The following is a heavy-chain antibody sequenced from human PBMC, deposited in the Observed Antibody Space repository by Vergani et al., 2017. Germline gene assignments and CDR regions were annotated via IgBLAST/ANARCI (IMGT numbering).Heavy chain of an antibody. CDR1: GFTFSGSA. CDR3: TSSKVYDSSG. D-gene: IGHD3-22*01. J-gene: IGHJ4*02. CDR2: IRSKANSYAT. V-gene: IGHV3-73*01. Sequence: EVQLVESGGGLVQPGGSLKLSCAASGFTFSGSAMHWVRQASGKGLEWVGRIRSKANSYATAYAASVKGRFNISRDDSKNTAYLQMNSLKTEDTAVYYCTSSKVYDSSGWGQGTLVTVSS.